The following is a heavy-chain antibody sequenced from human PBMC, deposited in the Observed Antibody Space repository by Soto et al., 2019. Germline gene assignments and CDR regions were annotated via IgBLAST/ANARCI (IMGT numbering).Heavy chain of an antibody. CDR2: IYYSGST. CDR3: ARLRTTVTTHNWFDP. CDR1: GGSISSYY. D-gene: IGHD4-17*01. V-gene: IGHV4-59*08. Sequence: SETLSLTCTVSGGSISSYYWSWIRQPPGKGLEWIGYIYYSGSTNYNPSLKSRVTISVDTSKNQFSLKLSSVTAADTAVYYCARLRTTVTTHNWFDPWGQGTLVTVSS. J-gene: IGHJ5*02.